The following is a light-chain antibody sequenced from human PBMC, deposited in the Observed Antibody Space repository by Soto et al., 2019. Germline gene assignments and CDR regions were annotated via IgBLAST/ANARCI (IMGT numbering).Light chain of an antibody. J-gene: IGLJ1*01. CDR3: CSYAGSYTLGV. CDR1: SSDVGIYNY. Sequence: QSVLTQPRSVSGSPGQSVTISGTGTSSDVGIYNYVSWYQQHPGKAPKLMIYDVSKRPSGVPDRFSGSKSGNTASLTISGLQAEDEADYYCCSYAGSYTLGVFGTGTKVTVL. CDR2: DVS. V-gene: IGLV2-11*01.